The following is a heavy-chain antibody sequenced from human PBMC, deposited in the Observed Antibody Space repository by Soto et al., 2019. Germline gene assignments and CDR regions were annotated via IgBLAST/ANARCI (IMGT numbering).Heavy chain of an antibody. D-gene: IGHD3-3*01. CDR2: ISYDGSNK. CDR1: GFTFSSHG. Sequence: PGGSLRLSCAASGFTFSSHGMHWVRQAPGKGLEWVAVISYDGSNKYYADSVKGRFTISRDNSKNTLYLQMNSLRAEDTAVYYCSKYPDFGVGYFDYWGQGTLVTVSS. J-gene: IGHJ4*02. V-gene: IGHV3-30*18. CDR3: SKYPDFGVGYFDY.